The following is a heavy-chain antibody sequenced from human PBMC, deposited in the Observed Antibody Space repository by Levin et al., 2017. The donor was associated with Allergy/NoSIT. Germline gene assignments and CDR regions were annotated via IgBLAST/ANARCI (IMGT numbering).Heavy chain of an antibody. V-gene: IGHV3-21*01. D-gene: IGHD6-19*01. Sequence: PGGSLRLSCAASGFTFSSYSMNWVRQAPGKGLEWVSCISSSSTSIYYADSVKGRFTISRDNAKNSLYLQMNSLRAEDTAVYYCARGNSSGWPNWFDPWGQGTLVTVSS. J-gene: IGHJ5*02. CDR2: ISSSSTSI. CDR1: GFTFSSYS. CDR3: ARGNSSGWPNWFDP.